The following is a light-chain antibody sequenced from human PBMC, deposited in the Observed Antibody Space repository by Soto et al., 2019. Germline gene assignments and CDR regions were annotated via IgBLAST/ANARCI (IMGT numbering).Light chain of an antibody. Sequence: EIVLTQSPGTLSLSPGEGDTLSCRASQSVSSNSLAWYQQKPGQAPRLLIYGASTRATGIPDRFSGSGSGTDFTLTINRLEPEDFATYYCQQADSFPLSFGGGTKVEI. CDR1: QSVSSNS. CDR3: QQADSFPLS. J-gene: IGKJ4*01. CDR2: GAS. V-gene: IGKV3-20*01.